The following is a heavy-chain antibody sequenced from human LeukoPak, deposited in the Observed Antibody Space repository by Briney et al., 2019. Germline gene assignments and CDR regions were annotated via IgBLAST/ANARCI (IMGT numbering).Heavy chain of an antibody. CDR2: ISTSSSTI. J-gene: IGHJ4*02. CDR1: GFTFSSYS. V-gene: IGHV3-48*02. Sequence: PGGSLRLSCAASGFTFSSYSMNWVRQAPGKGLEWVSYISTSSSTIYYAGSVKGRFTISRDNAKNSLCLQMNSLRDEDTAVYYCARDYRSSSGWTVDYWGQGTLVTVSS. CDR3: ARDYRSSSGWTVDY. D-gene: IGHD6-19*01.